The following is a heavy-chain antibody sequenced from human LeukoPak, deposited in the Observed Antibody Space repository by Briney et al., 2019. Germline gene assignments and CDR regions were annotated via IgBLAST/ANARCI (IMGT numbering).Heavy chain of an antibody. D-gene: IGHD3-10*01. J-gene: IGHJ4*02. CDR1: GFTFSSYA. V-gene: IGHV3-23*01. CDR2: ISGSGGST. CDR3: AKLWFGDPNPYFDY. Sequence: PGGSLRLSCAASGFTFSSYAMSWVRQAPGKGLEWVPAISGSGGSTYYADSVKGRFTISRDNSKNTLYLQMNSLRAEDTAVYYCAKLWFGDPNPYFDYWGQGTLVTVSS.